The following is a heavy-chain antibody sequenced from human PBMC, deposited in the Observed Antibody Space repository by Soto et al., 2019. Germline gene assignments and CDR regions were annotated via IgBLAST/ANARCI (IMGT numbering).Heavy chain of an antibody. CDR3: ARQQLLPFYYSLDV. V-gene: IGHV4-59*01. Sequence: SETLSLTCTVSGGSISGYYWSWIRQAPGKGLEYIGYIYYRGSTNYNPSLKSRVTMSVDTSRNQFSLKVNSVTAADTAVYYCARQQLLPFYYSLDVCGQGTTVTVS. J-gene: IGHJ6*02. CDR1: GGSISGYY. D-gene: IGHD6-13*01. CDR2: IYYRGST.